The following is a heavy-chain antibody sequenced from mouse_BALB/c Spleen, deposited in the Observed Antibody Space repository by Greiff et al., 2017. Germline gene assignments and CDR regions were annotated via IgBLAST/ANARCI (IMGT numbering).Heavy chain of an antibody. CDR1: GFSLTSYG. V-gene: IGHV2-9*02. J-gene: IGHJ2*01. Sequence: VQLQQSGPGLVAPSQSLSITCTVSGFSLTSYGVHWVRQPPGQGLEWLGVIWAGGSTNYNSALMSRLSISKDNSKSQVFLKMNSLQTDDTAMYYCARGGSYGSSAYDFDYWGQGTTLTVSS. CDR3: ARGGSYGSSAYDFDY. CDR2: IWAGGST. D-gene: IGHD1-1*01.